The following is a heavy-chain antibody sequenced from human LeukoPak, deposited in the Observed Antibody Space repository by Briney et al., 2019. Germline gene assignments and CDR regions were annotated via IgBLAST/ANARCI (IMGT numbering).Heavy chain of an antibody. V-gene: IGHV4-34*01. CDR1: GGSFSGYY. D-gene: IGHD3-10*01. CDR3: GXXXXXXYYGSGSEGGYFDY. Sequence: TXSXTCXVYGGSFSGYYWSWIRQPPGKGLEWIGEINHSGSTNYNPSLKRRVTISVDKCKNQFALKRSSVAAADTAVYYWGXXXXXXYYGSGSEGGYFDYWGQGTLVTVSS. J-gene: IGHJ4*02. CDR2: INHSGST.